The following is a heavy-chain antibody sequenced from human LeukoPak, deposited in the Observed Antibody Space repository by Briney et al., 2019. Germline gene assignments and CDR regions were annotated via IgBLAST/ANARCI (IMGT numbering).Heavy chain of an antibody. CDR3: ARPLLDGRVVPAAISWFDP. J-gene: IGHJ5*02. CDR1: GXTXXXXX. CDR2: XXXXFGTA. D-gene: IGHD2-2*01. V-gene: IGHV1-69*13. Sequence: SVKVSCKASGXTXXXXXXSXXXXXXGXGXXWXXGXXXXFGTAXYAQKFQGRVTITADESTSTACMELSSLRSEDTAVYYCARPLLDGRVVPAAISWFDPWGQGTLVTVSS.